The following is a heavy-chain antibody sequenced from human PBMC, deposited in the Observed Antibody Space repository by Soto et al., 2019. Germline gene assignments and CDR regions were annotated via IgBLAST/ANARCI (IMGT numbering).Heavy chain of an antibody. D-gene: IGHD2-21*01. CDR2: IIPIFGTA. J-gene: IGHJ4*02. V-gene: IGHV1-69*06. CDR3: ARVRYWGYYFDY. Sequence: GASVKVSCKASGGTFSSYAISWVRQAPGQGLEWMGGIIPIFGTANYAQKFQGRVTITADKSTSTAYMELSSLRSEDTAVYYCARVRYWGYYFDYWGQGTLVTVSS. CDR1: GGTFSSYA.